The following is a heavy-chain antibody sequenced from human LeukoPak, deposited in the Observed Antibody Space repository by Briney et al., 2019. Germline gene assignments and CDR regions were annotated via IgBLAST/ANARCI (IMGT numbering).Heavy chain of an antibody. CDR3: ARDMVRGPAEIDY. Sequence: PVGSLRLSCAVSGFTFSSYEMNWVRQAPGNGLEWVSYISSSSTTIYYADSVTGLFTISRDNAKNSLYLQMNSLRGEDTAVYYCARDMVRGPAEIDYWGLVSLDTVSS. V-gene: IGHV3-48*03. CDR2: ISSSSTTI. CDR1: GFTFSSYE. D-gene: IGHD3-10*01. J-gene: IGHJ4*02.